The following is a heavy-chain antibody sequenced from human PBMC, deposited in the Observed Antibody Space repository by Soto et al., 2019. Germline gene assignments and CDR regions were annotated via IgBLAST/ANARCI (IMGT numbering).Heavy chain of an antibody. Sequence: QVQLVQSGAEVKKPGSSVKVSCKASGGTFSSYAISWVRQAPGQGLEWMGGIIPIFGTANYAQKFQGRVTITPAQSTSTAYMELRILRSEVTAVYSCARDQKYSSTYNWFAPCGRGTLVTVSS. CDR1: GGTFSSYA. D-gene: IGHD6-6*01. J-gene: IGHJ5*02. CDR3: ARDQKYSSTYNWFAP. V-gene: IGHV1-69*01. CDR2: IIPIFGTA.